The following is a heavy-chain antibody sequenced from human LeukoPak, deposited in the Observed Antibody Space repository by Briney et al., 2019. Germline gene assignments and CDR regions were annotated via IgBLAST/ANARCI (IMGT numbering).Heavy chain of an antibody. Sequence: ASVKVSCKASGYTFTGYYMHWVRQAPGQGLEWMGWINPNSGGTNYAQKFQGRVTMTRDTSTSTVYMELSSLRSEDTAVYSCARGYYYDSSGYHHFDYWGQGTLVTVSS. CDR3: ARGYYYDSSGYHHFDY. V-gene: IGHV1-2*02. D-gene: IGHD3-22*01. CDR2: INPNSGGT. CDR1: GYTFTGYY. J-gene: IGHJ4*02.